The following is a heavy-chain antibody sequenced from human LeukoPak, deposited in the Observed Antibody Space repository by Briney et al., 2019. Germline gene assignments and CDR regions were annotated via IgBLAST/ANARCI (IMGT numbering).Heavy chain of an antibody. D-gene: IGHD1-26*01. V-gene: IGHV4-59*01. CDR3: ARGRRIVGIDY. Sequence: SETLSLTCTVSGGSISSYYWSWIRQPPGKGLEWIGYIYYSGSTNYNPSLKSRVTISVDTSKNQFSLKLSSVTAADTAVYYCARGRRIVGIDYWGQGTLVTVSS. J-gene: IGHJ4*02. CDR2: IYYSGST. CDR1: GGSISSYY.